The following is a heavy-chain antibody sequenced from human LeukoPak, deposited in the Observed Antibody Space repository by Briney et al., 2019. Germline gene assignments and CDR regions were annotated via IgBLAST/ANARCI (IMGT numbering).Heavy chain of an antibody. V-gene: IGHV5-51*01. CDR3: VTTNTVAGIDY. D-gene: IGHD6-19*01. J-gene: IGHJ4*02. CDR2: IYPGDSDT. Sequence: GESLKISCKGSGYSFTSYWIGWGRQMPGKGLEWMGIIYPGDSDTRYSPSFQGQVTISADKSISTAYLQWSSLKASGTAMSYCVTTNTVAGIDYWGQGTLVTVSS. CDR1: GYSFTSYW.